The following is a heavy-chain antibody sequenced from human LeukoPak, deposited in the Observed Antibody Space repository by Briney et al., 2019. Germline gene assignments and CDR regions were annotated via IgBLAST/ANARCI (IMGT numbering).Heavy chain of an antibody. D-gene: IGHD1-26*01. CDR1: GFTFSTSW. CDR3: ARDAGWGYYDL. J-gene: IGHJ4*02. Sequence: PGGSLRLSCVASGFTFSTSWVTWVRQAPGTGLEWVANIDKHGNGKYYVDSVKGRFAISRDYASSSVFLQMDSLRAEGTSVYYCARDAGWGYYDLWGQGTPATVSS. CDR2: IDKHGNGK. V-gene: IGHV3-7*01.